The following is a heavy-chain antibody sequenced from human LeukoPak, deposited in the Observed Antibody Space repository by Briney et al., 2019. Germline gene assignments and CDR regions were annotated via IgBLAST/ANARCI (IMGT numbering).Heavy chain of an antibody. D-gene: IGHD2-15*01. CDR1: GGSISSFY. J-gene: IGHJ4*02. V-gene: IGHV4-59*01. CDR3: ARNQGYCSGGNCYHRFDY. CDR2: IYNTGST. Sequence: PSETLSLTCTVSGGSISSFYWSWIRQPPGKELEWIGYIYNTGSTNYNPSLDSRVTISVDTSRNQFSLKLSSVTAADTAVYYCARNQGYCSGGNCYHRFDYWGQGTLVTVSS.